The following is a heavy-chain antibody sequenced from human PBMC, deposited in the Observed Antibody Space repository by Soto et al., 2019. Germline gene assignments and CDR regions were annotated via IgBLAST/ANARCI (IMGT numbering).Heavy chain of an antibody. CDR3: HSDFWSGFSHD. D-gene: IGHD3-3*01. CDR2: ITDKGSNYAT. J-gene: IGHJ6*02. CDR1: GXRFSASP. Sequence: SRRLSCAASGXRFSASPVHCVRQASGIGLEWIGRITDKGSNYATAYAASVKGRFTVSRDDSKNTAYLQMNRLKIEDTAIYYCHSDFWSGFSHDWGQGITVTVSS. V-gene: IGHV3-73*01.